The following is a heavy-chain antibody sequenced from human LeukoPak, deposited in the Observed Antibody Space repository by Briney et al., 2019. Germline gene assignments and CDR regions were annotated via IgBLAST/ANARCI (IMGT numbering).Heavy chain of an antibody. CDR2: IYSGGST. V-gene: IGHV3-66*01. J-gene: IGHJ4*02. CDR3: ARGRHYYDSSGYYRDSYYFDY. D-gene: IGHD3-22*01. CDR1: GFTVSSNY. Sequence: TGGSLRLSCAASGFTVSSNYMSWVRQAPGKGLEWVSVIYSGGSTYYADSVKGRFTISRDISKNTLFLQMNALRAEDTAVYYCARGRHYYDSSGYYRDSYYFDYWGQGTLVTVSS.